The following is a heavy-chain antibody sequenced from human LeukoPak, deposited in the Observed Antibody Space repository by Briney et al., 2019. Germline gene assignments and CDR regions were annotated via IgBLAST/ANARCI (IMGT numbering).Heavy chain of an antibody. D-gene: IGHD3-16*01. Sequence: SETLSLTCTVSGGSISSYYWSWIRQPPGKGLEWIGYIYYSGSTNYNPSLKSRVTISVDTSKNQFSLKLSSVTAADTAVYYCAKGIKFFDYWGQGTLVTVSS. CDR2: IYYSGST. CDR1: GGSISSYY. CDR3: AKGIKFFDY. V-gene: IGHV4-59*01. J-gene: IGHJ4*02.